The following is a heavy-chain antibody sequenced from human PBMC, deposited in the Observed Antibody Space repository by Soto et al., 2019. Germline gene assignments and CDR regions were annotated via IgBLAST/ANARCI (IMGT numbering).Heavy chain of an antibody. CDR1: GFTVGNNY. J-gene: IGHJ4*02. D-gene: IGHD3-10*01. Sequence: EVQLVESGGGLIQPGGSLKLSCAASGFTVGNNYMSWVRQAPGEGLEWVSLIYSTGTTKYADSVKGRFTGSRDNAKNTLYLQMISLRAEDTAVYYCAKDGRGSGSHYNSFGYWGQGTLVTVSS. V-gene: IGHV3-53*01. CDR3: AKDGRGSGSHYNSFGY. CDR2: IYSTGTT.